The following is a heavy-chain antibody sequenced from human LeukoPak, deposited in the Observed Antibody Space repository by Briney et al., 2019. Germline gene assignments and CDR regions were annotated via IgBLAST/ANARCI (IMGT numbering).Heavy chain of an antibody. V-gene: IGHV4-4*07. J-gene: IGHJ6*03. Sequence: SETLSLTCTVSGGSISSYYWSWIRQPAGKGLEWIGRIYASGSTNYNPSLKSRVTMSVGTSKNQFSLKLSSVTAADTAVYYCARDESSGDYYYYYYMDVWGKGTTVTVSS. CDR2: IYASGST. D-gene: IGHD2-15*01. CDR1: GGSISSYY. CDR3: ARDESSGDYYYYYYMDV.